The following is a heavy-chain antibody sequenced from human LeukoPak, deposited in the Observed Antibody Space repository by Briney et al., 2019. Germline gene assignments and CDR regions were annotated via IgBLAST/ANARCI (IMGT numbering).Heavy chain of an antibody. CDR3: AREEMATLDY. D-gene: IGHD5-24*01. CDR1: GFTFSSYA. J-gene: IGHJ4*02. V-gene: IGHV3-30*04. CDR2: ISYDGSNK. Sequence: GGSLRLSCAASGFTFSSYAMHWVRQAPGKGLEWVAVISYDGSNKYYADSVKGRFTISRDNSKNTLYLQMNSLRAEDTAVYYCAREEMATLDYWGQGTLVTVSS.